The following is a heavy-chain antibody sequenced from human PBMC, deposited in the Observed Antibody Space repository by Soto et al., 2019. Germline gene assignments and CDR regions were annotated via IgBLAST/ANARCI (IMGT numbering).Heavy chain of an antibody. CDR1: GFTFSSYA. D-gene: IGHD1-1*01. CDR2: IAYDGRNK. J-gene: IGHJ4*02. V-gene: IGHV3-30*04. CDR3: ARELERVFDY. Sequence: QVQLVESGGGVVQPGRSLRLSCAASGFTFSSYAMHWVRQAPGKGLEWVAVIAYDGRNKYYADSVKGRFTISRDNSKNTLDLQMNSLRNEDTAVYYCARELERVFDYWGQGTLVNVSS.